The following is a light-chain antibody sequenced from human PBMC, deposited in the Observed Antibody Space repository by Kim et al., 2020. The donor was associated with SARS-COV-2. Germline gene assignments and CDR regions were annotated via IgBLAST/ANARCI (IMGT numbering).Light chain of an antibody. V-gene: IGKV3-20*01. CDR2: GTS. CDR1: QPLSSSF. CDR3: HHFDNSPPYT. Sequence: EIVLTQSPGTLSLSPGERATLSCRASQPLSSSFLAWYQQKPGQPLRLLIYGTSARAFGVPDRFSGSGSGTDFTLTITSLEPDDFAVYFCHHFDNSPPYTFGQGTKLEI. J-gene: IGKJ2*01.